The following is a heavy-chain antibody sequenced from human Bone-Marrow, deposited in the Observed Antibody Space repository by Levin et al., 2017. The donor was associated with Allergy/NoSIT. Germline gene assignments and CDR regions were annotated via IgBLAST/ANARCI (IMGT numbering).Heavy chain of an antibody. V-gene: IGHV3-30-3*01. J-gene: IGHJ2*01. Sequence: GESLKISCAASGFTFSNFAMHWVRLIPGKGLEWVGVMSFDGSTKYYADSVRGRFTISGDSSKNSVFLQMNSLRAEDAAVYYCAKAHHPLYRYTGKYSFWHIDLWGRGTEVTVSS. CDR1: GFTFSNFA. CDR3: AKAHHPLYRYTGKYSFWHIDL. D-gene: IGHD1-26*01. CDR2: MSFDGSTK.